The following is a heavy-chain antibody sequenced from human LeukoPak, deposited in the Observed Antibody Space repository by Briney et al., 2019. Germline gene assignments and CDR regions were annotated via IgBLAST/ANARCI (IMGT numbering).Heavy chain of an antibody. CDR3: ARAEIAAAAPDY. V-gene: IGHV3-53*01. D-gene: IGHD6-13*01. Sequence: GGSLRLSCAASGFTVSSNYMSWVRQAPGKGLEWVSVIYSGGSTYYADSVKGRFTISRDNSKNTLYLQMNSLRAEDTAVYYCARAEIAAAAPDYWGQGTLVTVSS. CDR1: GFTVSSNY. CDR2: IYSGGST. J-gene: IGHJ4*02.